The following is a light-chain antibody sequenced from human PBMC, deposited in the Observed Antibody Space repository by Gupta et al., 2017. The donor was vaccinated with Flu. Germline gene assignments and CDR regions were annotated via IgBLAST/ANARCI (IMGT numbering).Light chain of an antibody. Sequence: DVVMTQSRLSLPVTLGQPASISCRSSQGLVYIDGNTYLHWFQQMPGQSHRRLIYKGSIRDSGVPDRFSGGGSGTHFTLKISRVEAHDVGVYYCWQRKHCPFTFSQGTKVDIK. V-gene: IGKV2-30*01. CDR3: WQRKHCPFT. CDR2: KGS. J-gene: IGKJ2*01. CDR1: QGLVYIDGNTY.